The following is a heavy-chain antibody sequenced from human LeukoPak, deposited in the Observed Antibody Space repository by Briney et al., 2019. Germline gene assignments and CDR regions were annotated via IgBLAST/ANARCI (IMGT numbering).Heavy chain of an antibody. D-gene: IGHD6-19*01. CDR2: ISLNSGMM. Sequence: QPGGSLRLSCEASGFTFDDYAMYWVRQAPGEGLEWVSGISLNSGMMVYGDSVKGRFTISRDNAKNFLYLQMNSLRAEDTAFYYCARSWQWLGAFDLWGQGTLVSVSS. CDR3: ARSWQWLGAFDL. V-gene: IGHV3-9*01. CDR1: GFTFDDYA. J-gene: IGHJ4*02.